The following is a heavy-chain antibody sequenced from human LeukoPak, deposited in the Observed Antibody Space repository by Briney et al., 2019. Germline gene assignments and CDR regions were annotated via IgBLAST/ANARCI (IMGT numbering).Heavy chain of an antibody. D-gene: IGHD5-18*01. V-gene: IGHV3-23*01. CDR2: ISGSGGST. CDR1: GFTFNNYA. CDR3: AKDRRGYSYGQFDY. J-gene: IGHJ4*02. Sequence: GGSLRLSCAASGFTFNNYAMSWVRQAPGKGLEWVSAISGSGGSTYYADSVKGRFTISRDNSKNTQYLQMNSLRAEDTAVYYCAKDRRGYSYGQFDYWGQGTLVTVSS.